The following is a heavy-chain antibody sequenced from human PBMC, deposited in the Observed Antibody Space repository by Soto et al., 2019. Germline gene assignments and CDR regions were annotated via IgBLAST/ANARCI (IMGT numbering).Heavy chain of an antibody. CDR3: ARAFDSFDS. Sequence: SETLSLTCTVSGGSFKSGSYYWSWIRQPPGKGLEWIGYVYHTGRTDYNPSLKSGVSISMDTSKNQFSLDLDSVPPADTAGYFCARAFDSFDSWGKGTLVTVSS. CDR2: VYHTGRT. CDR1: GGSFKSGSYY. V-gene: IGHV4-61*01. D-gene: IGHD3-3*01. J-gene: IGHJ4*02.